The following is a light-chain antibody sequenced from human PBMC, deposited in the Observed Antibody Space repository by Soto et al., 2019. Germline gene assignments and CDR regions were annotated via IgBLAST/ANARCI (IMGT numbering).Light chain of an antibody. V-gene: IGKV1-5*01. CDR1: QGITRW. Sequence: DLQMTQSPSTLSASVGDRVTMTCRASQGITRWLAWYQQKPGKAPNLLIYDASSLESGVPSRFSGSGSGTEFTLTISSLQPDDVATYFCQQYSSYSFTFGPGTKVDLK. CDR3: QQYSSYSFT. CDR2: DAS. J-gene: IGKJ3*01.